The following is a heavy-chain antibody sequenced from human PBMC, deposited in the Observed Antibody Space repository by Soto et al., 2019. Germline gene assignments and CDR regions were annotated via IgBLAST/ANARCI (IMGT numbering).Heavy chain of an antibody. J-gene: IGHJ3*02. D-gene: IGHD3-22*01. CDR1: GYTFTSHG. CDR2: ISAYNGNT. Sequence: ASVKVYCKASGYTFTSHGISWVRQAPGQGLEWMGWISAYNGNTNYAQKLQGRVTMTTDTSTSTAYMELRSLRSDDTAVYYCARDESMIVVGAFDIWGQGTMVTV. CDR3: ARDESMIVVGAFDI. V-gene: IGHV1-18*01.